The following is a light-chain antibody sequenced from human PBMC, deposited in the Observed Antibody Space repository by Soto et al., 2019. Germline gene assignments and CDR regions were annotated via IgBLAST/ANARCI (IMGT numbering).Light chain of an antibody. Sequence: EVILRQSPATLSLSPGDRATLSCRASQSVSSYLAWYQQKPGQAPRLLIYDVSNRATGIPARFIGSGSVTDFTLTISSLEPEDFAVYYCQQDYNLPFTFGQGTRLEI. J-gene: IGKJ5*01. V-gene: IGKV3D-7*01. CDR3: QQDYNLPFT. CDR2: DVS. CDR1: QSVSSY.